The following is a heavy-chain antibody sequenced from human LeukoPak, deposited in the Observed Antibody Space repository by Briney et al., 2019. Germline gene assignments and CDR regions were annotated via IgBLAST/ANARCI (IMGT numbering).Heavy chain of an antibody. Sequence: SPSQTLSLTCTVSGGSISSGSYYWGWLRQPAGKGLEWIGRIYTSGSTNYNPSLKSRVTISVDTSKNQFSLKLSSVTAADTAVYYCATTTGPPHYYYYMDVWGKGTTVTISS. CDR1: GGSISSGSYY. CDR2: IYTSGST. D-gene: IGHD1-26*01. V-gene: IGHV4-61*02. CDR3: ATTTGPPHYYYYMDV. J-gene: IGHJ6*03.